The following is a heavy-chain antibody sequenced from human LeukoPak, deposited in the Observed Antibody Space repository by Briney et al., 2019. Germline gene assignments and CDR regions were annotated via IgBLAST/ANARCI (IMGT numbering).Heavy chain of an antibody. D-gene: IGHD3-3*01. J-gene: IGHJ5*02. CDR2: ISAYNGNT. CDR3: ARDSPPGGYDFWSGYYNWFDP. Sequence: ASXXVXCKASGYTFTSYGISWVRQAPGQGLEWMGWISAYNGNTNYAQKLQGRVTMTTDTSTSTAYMELRSLRSDDTAVYYCARDSPPGGYDFWSGYYNWFDPWGQGTLVTVSS. V-gene: IGHV1-18*01. CDR1: GYTFTSYG.